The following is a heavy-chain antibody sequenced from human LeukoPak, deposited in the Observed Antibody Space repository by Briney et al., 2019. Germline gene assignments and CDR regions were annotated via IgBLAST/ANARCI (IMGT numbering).Heavy chain of an antibody. CDR2: ISGSGGST. CDR3: AKDGWPGVLDSGYDPMAYYFDY. V-gene: IGHV3-23*01. CDR1: GFTFSSYG. Sequence: QIGGSLRLSCAASGFTFSSYGMHWVRQAPGKGLEWVSAISGSGGSTYYADSVKGRFTISRDNSKNTLYLQMNSLRAEDTAVYYCAKDGWPGVLDSGYDPMAYYFDYWGQGTLVTVSS. D-gene: IGHD5-12*01. J-gene: IGHJ4*02.